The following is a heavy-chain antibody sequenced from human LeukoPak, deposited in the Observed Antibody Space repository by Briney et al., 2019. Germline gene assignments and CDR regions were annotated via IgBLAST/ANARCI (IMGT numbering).Heavy chain of an antibody. D-gene: IGHD3-22*01. Sequence: GRSLRLSCAASGFTFSSYAMHWVRQAPGKGLEWVAVIPYDGSNKYYADSVKGRFTISRDNSKNTLYLQMNSLRAEDTAVYYCARGGDSSGVDYWGQGTLVTVSS. V-gene: IGHV3-30*04. CDR1: GFTFSSYA. CDR2: IPYDGSNK. CDR3: ARGGDSSGVDY. J-gene: IGHJ4*02.